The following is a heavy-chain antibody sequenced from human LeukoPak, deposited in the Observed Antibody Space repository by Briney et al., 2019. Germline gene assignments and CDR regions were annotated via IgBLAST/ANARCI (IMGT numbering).Heavy chain of an antibody. CDR2: INPNSGGT. CDR3: ARRRLYYYYGMGV. Sequence: ASVKVSCKASGYTFTGYYMHWVRQAPGQGLEWMGWINPNSGGTNYAQKFQGRVTMTRDTSISTATIELSSMRSDDKAVYYCARRRLYYYYGMGVWGQGTTVTVSS. J-gene: IGHJ6*02. V-gene: IGHV1-2*02. CDR1: GYTFTGYY.